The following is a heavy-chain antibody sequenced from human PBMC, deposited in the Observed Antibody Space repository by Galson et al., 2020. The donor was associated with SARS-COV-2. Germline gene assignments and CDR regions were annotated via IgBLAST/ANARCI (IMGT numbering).Heavy chain of an antibody. D-gene: IGHD3-22*01. CDR2: ISGYNGNT. Sequence: ASVKVSCKASGYAFNIYGISWVRQAPGQGLEWMGWISGYNGNTDYAQNVQGRVTLTRDTSTTTAYMELRSLRSDDTAVYYCARVDYYESSGYYNYWGQGTLVTVSS. V-gene: IGHV1-18*01. J-gene: IGHJ4*02. CDR1: GYAFNIYG. CDR3: ARVDYYESSGYYNY.